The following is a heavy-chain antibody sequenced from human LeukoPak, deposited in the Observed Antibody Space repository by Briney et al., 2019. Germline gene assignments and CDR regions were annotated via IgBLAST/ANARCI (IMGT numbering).Heavy chain of an antibody. CDR1: GFTFSSYA. CDR2: ISTSGGSS. D-gene: IGHD1-26*01. J-gene: IGHJ4*02. V-gene: IGHV3-23*01. CDR3: AKDLGAGSGPYPFDY. Sequence: GGSLRLSCAASGFTFSSYAMSWVRQAPGKGLEWVSAISTSGGSSYYADSVKGRFTISRDNSKNTLYPQMNSLRAEDTAVYYCAKDLGAGSGPYPFDYWGQGTLVTVSS.